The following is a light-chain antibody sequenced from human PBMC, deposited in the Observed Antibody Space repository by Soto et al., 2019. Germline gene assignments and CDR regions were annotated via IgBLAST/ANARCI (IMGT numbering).Light chain of an antibody. Sequence: EIVLTQSPATLSLSPGERATLSCRASQSVSSYLAWYQQKPGQAPRLLIYDASNRATGIPARFSGSGSGTDFTLTISSREPEDFEVYYCQQRSNWPATFGGGTKVEIK. CDR3: QQRSNWPAT. J-gene: IGKJ4*01. CDR1: QSVSSY. V-gene: IGKV3-11*01. CDR2: DAS.